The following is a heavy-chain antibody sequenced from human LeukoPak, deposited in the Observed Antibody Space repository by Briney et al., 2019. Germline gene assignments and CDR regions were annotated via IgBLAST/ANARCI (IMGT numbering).Heavy chain of an antibody. J-gene: IGHJ4*02. CDR1: GGTFSSYA. D-gene: IGHD7-27*01. Sequence: GASVKVSCKASGGTFSSYAISWVRQAPGQGLEWMGGIIPIFGTANYAQKFQGRVTITADESTSTAYMELSSLRSEDTAVYYCARDLLTGKDYWGQGTLVTVSS. CDR2: IIPIFGTA. V-gene: IGHV1-69*13. CDR3: ARDLLTGKDY.